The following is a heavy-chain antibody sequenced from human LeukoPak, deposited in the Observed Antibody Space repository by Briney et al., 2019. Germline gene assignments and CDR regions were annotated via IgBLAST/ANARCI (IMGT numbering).Heavy chain of an antibody. CDR2: IYYSDSGKM. J-gene: IGHJ3*02. CDR1: GGFISRSFYY. CDR3: ARRPPALGAFDI. V-gene: IGHV4-39*01. Sequence: SETLSLTCTVSGGFISRSFYYWGWIRQSPGKGLEWIGSIYYSDSGKMYYNPSLKSRVTMSADTSKNQFSLRVSSVTAADTAVYYCARRPPALGAFDIWGQGTMVSVSS.